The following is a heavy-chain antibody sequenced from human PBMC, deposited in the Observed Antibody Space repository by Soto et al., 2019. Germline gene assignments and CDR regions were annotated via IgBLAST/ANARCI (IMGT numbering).Heavy chain of an antibody. J-gene: IGHJ5*02. CDR3: ARVSTHCSGGSCYSGWFDP. CDR2: ISAYNGNT. D-gene: IGHD2-15*01. CDR1: GYTFTSYG. V-gene: IGHV1-18*01. Sequence: ASVKVSCKASGYTFTSYGISWVRQAPGQGLEWMGWISAYNGNTNYAQKLQGRVTMTTDTSTSTAYMELRSLRSDDTAVYYCARVSTHCSGGSCYSGWFDPWGQGTLVTVSS.